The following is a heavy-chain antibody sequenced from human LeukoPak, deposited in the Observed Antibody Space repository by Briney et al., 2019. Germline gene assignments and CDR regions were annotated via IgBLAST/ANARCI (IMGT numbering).Heavy chain of an antibody. J-gene: IGHJ6*04. V-gene: IGHV3-48*03. CDR3: AKVRGYSYGYADYYGMDV. CDR2: ISSSGSTI. Sequence: PGGSLRLSCAASGFTFSSYEMNWVRQAPGKGLEWVSYISSSGSTIYYADSVKGRFTISRDNAKNSLYLQMNSLRAEDTAVYYCAKVRGYSYGYADYYGMDVWGKGTTVTVSS. D-gene: IGHD5-18*01. CDR1: GFTFSSYE.